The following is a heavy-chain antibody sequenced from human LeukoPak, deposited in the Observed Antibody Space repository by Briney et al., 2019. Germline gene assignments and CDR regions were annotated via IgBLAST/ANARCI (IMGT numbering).Heavy chain of an antibody. CDR3: ARLDCSGGSGYPH. CDR2: INPSGGST. V-gene: IGHV1-46*01. J-gene: IGHJ4*02. CDR1: GYTFTSYY. Sequence: ASVKVSCKASGYTFTSYYMHWVRQAPGQGLEWMGIINPSGGSTSYAQKFQGRVTMTRDTPTSTVHMELSSLRSEDTAVYYCARLDCSGGSGYPHWGQGTLVTVSS. D-gene: IGHD2-15*01.